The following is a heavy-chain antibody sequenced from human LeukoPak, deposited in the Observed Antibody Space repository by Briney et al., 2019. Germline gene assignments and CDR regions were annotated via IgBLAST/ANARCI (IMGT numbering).Heavy chain of an antibody. Sequence: GASVKVSCNTSGYTFTGYYLHWVRQAPGQGLEWMGWINPNSGATDYAQRFQGRVTMTRDTSISTAYMELNSLTSDDTAVYFCARGPHIAAAGTGPQTYWGQGTLVTASS. CDR2: INPNSGAT. V-gene: IGHV1-2*02. D-gene: IGHD6-13*01. CDR1: GYTFTGYY. J-gene: IGHJ4*02. CDR3: ARGPHIAAAGTGPQTY.